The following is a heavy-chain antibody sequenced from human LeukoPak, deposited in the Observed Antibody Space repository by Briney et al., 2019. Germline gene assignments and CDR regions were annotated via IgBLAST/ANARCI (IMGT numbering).Heavy chain of an antibody. CDR3: AREGYISGYGVIDY. D-gene: IGHD5-18*01. V-gene: IGHV3-7*01. J-gene: IGHJ4*02. CDR2: IKRDGSEK. Sequence: PGGSLRLSCAASGFTFSSYWMSWVRQAPGKGLEWVANIKRDGSEKYHVDSVKGRFTISRVNAKNSLYLQMNSLRDEDTAVYYCAREGYISGYGVIDYWGQGTLVTVSS. CDR1: GFTFSSYW.